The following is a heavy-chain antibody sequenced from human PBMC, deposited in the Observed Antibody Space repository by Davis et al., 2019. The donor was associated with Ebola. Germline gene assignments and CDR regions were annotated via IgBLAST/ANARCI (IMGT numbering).Heavy chain of an antibody. CDR2: ITGSGGTT. D-gene: IGHD6-13*01. V-gene: IGHV3-23*01. Sequence: GGSLRLSCAASGFTFSSYAMSWVRQAPGKGLEWVSAITGSGGTTYYADSVKGRFTISRDNSKKTLYLQMNSLRAEDTAVYYCARPSGTSYFDYWGQGTLVTVSS. CDR3: ARPSGTSYFDY. CDR1: GFTFSSYA. J-gene: IGHJ4*02.